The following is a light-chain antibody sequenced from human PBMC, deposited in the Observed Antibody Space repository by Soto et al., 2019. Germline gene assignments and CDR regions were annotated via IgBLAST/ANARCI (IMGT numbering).Light chain of an antibody. CDR2: EVT. CDR1: SSDVGGYDY. Sequence: QSVLTQPPSASGSPGQSVTISCTGTSSDVGGYDYVSWYQQHPGKAPKLMIYEVTIRPSGISDRFSGSKSGNTASLTVSGLQAEAEVDYYCSPYTGVNPSSGFGTEIKVTVL. J-gene: IGLJ1*01. CDR3: SPYTGVNPSSG. V-gene: IGLV2-8*01.